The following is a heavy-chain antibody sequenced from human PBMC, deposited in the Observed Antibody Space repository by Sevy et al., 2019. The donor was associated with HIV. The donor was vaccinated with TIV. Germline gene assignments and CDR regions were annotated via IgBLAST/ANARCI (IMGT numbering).Heavy chain of an antibody. Sequence: SETLSLTCTVSGGSISSYYWSWIRQPAGKGLEWIGRIYTSGSTNYNPSLKSRVTMSVDTSKNQFSLKLGSVTAGDTAVYYWAGEGPVVGGHGGALVIWGQGTMVTV. CDR1: GGSISSYY. D-gene: IGHD5-12*01. J-gene: IGHJ3*02. CDR3: AGEGPVVGGHGGALVI. V-gene: IGHV4-4*07. CDR2: IYTSGST.